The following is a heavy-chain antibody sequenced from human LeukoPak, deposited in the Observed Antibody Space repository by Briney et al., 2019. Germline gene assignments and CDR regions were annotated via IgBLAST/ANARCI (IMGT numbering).Heavy chain of an antibody. J-gene: IGHJ4*02. V-gene: IGHV3-30-3*01. Sequence: PGGSLRLSCAASGFTFSSYAMHWVRQAPGKGLEWVAVISYDGSNKYYADSVKGRFTISRDNSKNTLYLQMNSLRAEDTAVYYCARGESFLDYWGQGTLVTVSS. CDR3: ARGESFLDY. CDR2: ISYDGSNK. CDR1: GFTFSSYA. D-gene: IGHD3-10*01.